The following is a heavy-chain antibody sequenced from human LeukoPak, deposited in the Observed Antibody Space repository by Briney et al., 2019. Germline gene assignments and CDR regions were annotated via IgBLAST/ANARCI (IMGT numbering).Heavy chain of an antibody. Sequence: SETLSLTCVVSGGSISGYYWSWIRRPPGRGLEWIGYVYYSGSTNYNPSLKSRVAISVDTSKNQFSLKLSSVTAADTAVYYCARNLGGGYSYGFLTYWGQGTPVTVSS. CDR2: VYYSGST. CDR3: ARNLGGGYSYGFLTY. CDR1: GGSISGYY. V-gene: IGHV4-59*01. J-gene: IGHJ4*02. D-gene: IGHD5-18*01.